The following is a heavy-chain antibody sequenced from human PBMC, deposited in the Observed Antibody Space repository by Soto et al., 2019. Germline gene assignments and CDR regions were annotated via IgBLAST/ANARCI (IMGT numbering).Heavy chain of an antibody. Sequence: GGSLRLSCAASGFTFISYEMNWVRQAPGKGLEWVSYISSSGSTIYYADSVKGRFTISRDNAKNSLYLQMNSLRAEDTAVYYCASSPDYFDYWGQGTLVTVSS. V-gene: IGHV3-48*03. CDR1: GFTFISYE. J-gene: IGHJ4*02. CDR3: ASSPDYFDY. CDR2: ISSSGSTI.